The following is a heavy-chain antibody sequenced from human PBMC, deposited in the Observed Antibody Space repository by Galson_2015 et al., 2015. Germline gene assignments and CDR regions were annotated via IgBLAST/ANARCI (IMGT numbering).Heavy chain of an antibody. CDR2: INSDGTDK. CDR3: ARDPLWDRTVGFDY. J-gene: IGHJ4*02. Sequence: SLRLSCAVSGFTFSSYWMHWVRHAPGKGLVWVSRINSDGTDKTYADSVKGRFTISRDNAKNTLYLQMNSLRAEDTAVYYCARDPLWDRTVGFDYWGQGTLVTVSS. CDR1: GFTFSSYW. D-gene: IGHD3-16*01. V-gene: IGHV3-74*01.